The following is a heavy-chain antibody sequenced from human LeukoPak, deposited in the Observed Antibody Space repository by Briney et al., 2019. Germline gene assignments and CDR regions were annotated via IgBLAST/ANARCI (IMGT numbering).Heavy chain of an antibody. CDR2: VHLDGRT. J-gene: IGHJ4*02. CDR1: GGSVINTNW. D-gene: IGHD3-3*01. V-gene: IGHV4-4*02. CDR3: AREGGFYRPLDY. Sequence: SETLSLTCGVSGGSVINTNWWTWVRQPPGKGLEWIGEVHLDGRTNYNPSLESRLTMSVDVSENQVSLKLTSVTAADAAVYYCAREGGFYRPLDYSGQGTLVTVSS.